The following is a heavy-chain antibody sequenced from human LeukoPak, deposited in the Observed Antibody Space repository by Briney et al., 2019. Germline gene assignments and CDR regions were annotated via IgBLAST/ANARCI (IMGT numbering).Heavy chain of an antibody. CDR1: GGSFSGYY. CDR2: INHSGST. CDR3: ARGRYRYGGATTYFDY. Sequence: SETLSLTCAVYGGSFSGYYWSWIRQPPGKGLEWIGEINHSGSTNYNPSLKSRVTISVDTSKNQFSLKLSSVTAADTAVYYCARGRYRYGGATTYFDYWGQGTLVTVSS. J-gene: IGHJ4*02. D-gene: IGHD1-26*01. V-gene: IGHV4-34*01.